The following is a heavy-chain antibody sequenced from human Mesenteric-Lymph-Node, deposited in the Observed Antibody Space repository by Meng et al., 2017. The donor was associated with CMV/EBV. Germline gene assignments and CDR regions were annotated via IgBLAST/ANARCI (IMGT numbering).Heavy chain of an antibody. Sequence: GGSLRLSCAASGFTFSSYAMSWVRQAPGKGLEWVSSINNDGTFTACADSVKGRFTVSRDNAKSTVYLQMNSLTVEDAAVYYCGDFEAGWGQGTLVTVSS. V-gene: IGHV3-74*01. D-gene: IGHD3-3*01. CDR1: GFTFSSYA. J-gene: IGHJ4*02. CDR3: GDFEAG. CDR2: INNDGTFT.